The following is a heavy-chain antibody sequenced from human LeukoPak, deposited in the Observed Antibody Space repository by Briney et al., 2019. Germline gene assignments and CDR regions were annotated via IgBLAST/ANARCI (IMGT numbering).Heavy chain of an antibody. J-gene: IGHJ4*02. CDR3: ARRRADRSYYFDY. CDR2: IHYSGST. Sequence: SETLSLTCTVSGGSISSYFWSWIRQPPGKGLEWIGNIHYSGSTNHNPSLKSRVTISVDTSKNHFSLKLRSVTAADTAVYYCARRRADRSYYFDYWGQGTLVTVSS. CDR1: GGSISSYF. V-gene: IGHV4-59*01. D-gene: IGHD3-22*01.